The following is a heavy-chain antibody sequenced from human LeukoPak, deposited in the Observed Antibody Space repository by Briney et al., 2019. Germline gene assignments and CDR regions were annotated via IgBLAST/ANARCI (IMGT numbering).Heavy chain of an antibody. D-gene: IGHD5-18*01. CDR2: IRFDGSNT. CDR1: GFTFGRYA. Sequence: PGGSLRLSCTASGFTFGRYAMHWLRQAPGKGLEWVTFIRFDGSNTYYSDSVKGRFTISRDNSKNTLYLQMNSLRVEDTAVYYCAQGHSHTAMYFWGQGTLVTVSS. CDR3: AQGHSHTAMYF. J-gene: IGHJ4*02. V-gene: IGHV3-30*02.